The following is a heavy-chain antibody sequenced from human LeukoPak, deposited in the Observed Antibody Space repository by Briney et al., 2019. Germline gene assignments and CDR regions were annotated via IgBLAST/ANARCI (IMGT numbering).Heavy chain of an antibody. CDR1: GGSISSGSYY. Sequence: SETLSLTCTVSGGSISSGSYYWSWIRQPAGKGLEWIGRIYTSGSTNYNPSLKSRVIISVDTSKNQFSLKVTSVTAADTAVYYCARVRSPRWGFDYWGQGTLVTVSS. V-gene: IGHV4-61*02. D-gene: IGHD3-16*01. J-gene: IGHJ4*02. CDR2: IYTSGST. CDR3: ARVRSPRWGFDY.